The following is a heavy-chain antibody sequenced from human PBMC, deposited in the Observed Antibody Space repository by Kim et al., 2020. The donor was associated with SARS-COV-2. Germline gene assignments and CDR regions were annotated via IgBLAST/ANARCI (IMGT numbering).Heavy chain of an antibody. CDR2: ISGSGGST. Sequence: GGSLRRSCAASGFTFSSYAMSWVRQAPGKGLEWVSAISGSGGSTYYADSVKGRFTISRDNSKNTLYLQMNSLRAEDTAVYYCAKDTGGYCSSTSCYYYYYMDVWGKGTTVTVSS. CDR3: AKDTGGYCSSTSCYYYYYMDV. CDR1: GFTFSSYA. J-gene: IGHJ6*03. D-gene: IGHD2-2*01. V-gene: IGHV3-23*01.